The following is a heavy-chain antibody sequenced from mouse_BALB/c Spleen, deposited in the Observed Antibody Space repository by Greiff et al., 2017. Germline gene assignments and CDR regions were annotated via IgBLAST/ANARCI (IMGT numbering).Heavy chain of an antibody. CDR2: IWAGGST. CDR1: GFSLTSYG. CDR3: ARDEGYRDDGAGFAY. J-gene: IGHJ3*01. V-gene: IGHV2-9*02. D-gene: IGHD2-14*01. Sequence: QVQLKESGPGLVAPSQSLSITCTVSGFSLTSYGVHWVRQPPGKGLEWLGVIWAGGSTNYNSALMSRLSISKDNSKSQVFLKMNSLQTDDTAMYYCARDEGYRDDGAGFAYWGQGTLVTVSA.